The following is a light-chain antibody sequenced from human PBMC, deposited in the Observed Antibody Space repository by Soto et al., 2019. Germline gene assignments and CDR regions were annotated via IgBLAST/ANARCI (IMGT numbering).Light chain of an antibody. J-gene: IGKJ1*01. CDR3: QKYSGAPQT. CDR1: QAIGIY. Sequence: DIQMTQSPSSLSTSVGDRVTITCLASQAIGIYLAWYQQKPGKVPKLLIYAASTLQSGVPSRFSGSGSGTDFTLIINSLQPEDVATYYCQKYSGAPQTFGQGTKVEIK. CDR2: AAS. V-gene: IGKV1-27*01.